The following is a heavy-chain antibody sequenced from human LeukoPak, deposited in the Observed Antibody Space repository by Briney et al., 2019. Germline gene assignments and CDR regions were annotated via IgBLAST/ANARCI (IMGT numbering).Heavy chain of an antibody. J-gene: IGHJ4*02. CDR3: AKANWVSNADAVW. Sequence: GGSLRLSYAASGFTFSSYAMSWVRQAPGKGLEWVSVISGSGGSTYYADSVKGRFTLSRDDSRNTVYFQLNDLRVEDTAIYYCAKANWVSNADAVWWGQGTHVTVSS. CDR1: GFTFSSYA. D-gene: IGHD1-1*01. CDR2: ISGSGGST. V-gene: IGHV3-23*01.